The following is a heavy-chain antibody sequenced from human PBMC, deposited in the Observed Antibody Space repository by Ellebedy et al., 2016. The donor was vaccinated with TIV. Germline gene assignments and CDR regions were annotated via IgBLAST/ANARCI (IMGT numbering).Heavy chain of an antibody. D-gene: IGHD5-24*01. J-gene: IGHJ5*02. CDR2: INHSGST. Sequence: MPSETLSLTCAVYGGSFSGYYWSWIPQLQGKGLEWIGEINHSGSTNYNPSLQSRVTISVDTSQNQFSLKLSSVTAADTAVYSCERGLATGMATIRWFDPWGQGTLVTVSS. V-gene: IGHV4-34*01. CDR1: GGSFSGYY. CDR3: ERGLATGMATIRWFDP.